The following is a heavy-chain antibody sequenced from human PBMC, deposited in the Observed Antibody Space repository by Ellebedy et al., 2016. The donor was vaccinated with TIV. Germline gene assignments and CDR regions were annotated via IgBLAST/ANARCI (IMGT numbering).Heavy chain of an antibody. V-gene: IGHV3-23*01. CDR2: ISGSGDRT. J-gene: IGHJ6*02. Sequence: PGGSLRLSCAASGFTFSIYAMSWVRQAPGKGLEWVSLISGSGDRTYYADSVKGRFTISRDNANNSLFLQMTSLRAEDTAVYYCAKTGFYYYYGMDVWGQGTTVTVSS. CDR1: GFTFSIYA. CDR3: AKTGFYYYYGMDV.